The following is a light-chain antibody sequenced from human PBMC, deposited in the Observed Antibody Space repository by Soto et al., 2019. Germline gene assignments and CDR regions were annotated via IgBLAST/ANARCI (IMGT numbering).Light chain of an antibody. J-gene: IGKJ5*01. V-gene: IGKV1-5*01. Sequence: DIQITQSPSTRSASVGNRVTITCRASQRVSNWLAWYQQKPGQAPTLLTYDASSMESGAPSRFSGSGPGTEFTLPISRRQPDDFATYYCQQYNSYQGTLGQWTKLE. CDR2: DAS. CDR3: QQYNSYQGT. CDR1: QRVSNW.